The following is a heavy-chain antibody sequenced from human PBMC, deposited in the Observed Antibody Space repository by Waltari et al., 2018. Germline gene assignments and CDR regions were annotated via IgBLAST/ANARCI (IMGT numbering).Heavy chain of an antibody. D-gene: IGHD3-3*01. J-gene: IGHJ4*02. CDR1: GGSFSGYY. V-gene: IGHV4-34*01. Sequence: QVQLQQWGAGLLKPSETLSLTCAVYGGSFSGYYWSWIRQPPGKGLEWIGEINHSGSTNYNPSRKSRVTISVDTSKNQFSLKLSSVTAADTAVYYCARVHLVYDFWSGYPYPLDYFDYWGQGTLVTVSS. CDR2: INHSGST. CDR3: ARVHLVYDFWSGYPYPLDYFDY.